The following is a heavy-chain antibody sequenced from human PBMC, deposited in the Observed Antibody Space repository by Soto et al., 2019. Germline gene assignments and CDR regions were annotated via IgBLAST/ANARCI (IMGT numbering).Heavy chain of an antibody. CDR2: INAGNGNT. V-gene: IGHV1-3*01. J-gene: IGHJ3*02. D-gene: IGHD3-22*01. CDR1: GYTFTSYA. CDR3: ARVFPSGGSSGDAFDI. Sequence: AASVKVSCKASGYTFTSYAMHWVRQAPGQRLEWMGWINAGNGNTKYSQKFQGRVTITRDTSASTAYMELSSLRSEDTAVYYCARVFPSGGSSGDAFDIWGQGTMVTVSS.